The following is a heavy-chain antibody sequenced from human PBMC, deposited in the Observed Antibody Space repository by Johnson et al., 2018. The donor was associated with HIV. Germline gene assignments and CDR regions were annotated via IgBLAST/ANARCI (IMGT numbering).Heavy chain of an antibody. CDR2: ISYDGSNK. D-gene: IGHD3-16*01. CDR3: ARDGVVKGKGAFDI. J-gene: IGHJ3*02. V-gene: IGHV3-30*14. Sequence: QVQLVESGGGVVQPGRSLRLSCAASRFTFSSYAMHWVRQAPGKGLEWVAVISYDGSNKYYADSVKGRFTISRDNSKNTLYLQMNSLRAEDTALYYCARDGVVKGKGAFDIWGQGTMVTVSS. CDR1: RFTFSSYA.